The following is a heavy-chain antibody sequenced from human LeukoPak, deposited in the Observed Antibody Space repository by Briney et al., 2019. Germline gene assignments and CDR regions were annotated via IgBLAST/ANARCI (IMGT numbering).Heavy chain of an antibody. J-gene: IGHJ4*02. CDR3: ARGRPRTTVTTLYYFDY. D-gene: IGHD4-17*01. CDR1: GGSISSSSYY. Sequence: SETLSLTCTVSGGSISSSSYYWGWIRQPPGKGLEWIGSIYYSGSTYYNPSLKSRVTISVDTSKNQFSLKLSSVTAADTAVYYCARGRPRTTVTTLYYFDYWGQGTLVTVSS. V-gene: IGHV4-39*07. CDR2: IYYSGST.